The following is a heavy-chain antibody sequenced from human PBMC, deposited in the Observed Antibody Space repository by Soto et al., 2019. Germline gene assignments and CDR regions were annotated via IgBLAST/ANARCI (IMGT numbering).Heavy chain of an antibody. Sequence: SETLSLTCTVSGGSISSSSYYWGWIRQPPGKGLEWIGSIYYSGSTYYNPSLKSRVTISVDTSKNQFSLKLSSVTAADTAVYYCASLYSGYVGDDYWGQGTLVTVSS. J-gene: IGHJ4*02. CDR1: GGSISSSSYY. CDR3: ASLYSGYVGDDY. D-gene: IGHD5-12*01. V-gene: IGHV4-39*01. CDR2: IYYSGST.